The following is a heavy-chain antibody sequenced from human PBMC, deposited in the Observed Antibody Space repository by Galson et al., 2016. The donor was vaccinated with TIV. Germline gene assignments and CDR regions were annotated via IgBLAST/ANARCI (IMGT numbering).Heavy chain of an antibody. J-gene: IGHJ4*01. Sequence: QSGAEVKKPGASVKVSCKASGYSFTSYGITWVRQAPGQGLAWMGWISNYNVNTKYAQKFQGRVTLTTDTSTSTAYMELRSLRSEDTAVYYCARSDAISGYYYHFDYWGHGTLVTVSS. D-gene: IGHD3-22*01. V-gene: IGHV1-18*01. CDR2: ISNYNVNT. CDR3: ARSDAISGYYYHFDY. CDR1: GYSFTSYG.